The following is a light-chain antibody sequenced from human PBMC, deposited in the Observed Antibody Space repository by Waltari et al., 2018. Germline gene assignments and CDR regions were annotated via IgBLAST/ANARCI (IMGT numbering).Light chain of an antibody. CDR1: QGISNY. J-gene: IGKJ3*01. CDR2: AAS. V-gene: IGKV1-27*01. CDR3: QKYNSAPPLFT. Sequence: DIQMTQSPSSLSASVGHRVTITCRASQGISNYLAWYQQKPGKVPKLLIYAASTLQSGVPSRFSGSGSGTDFTLTISSLQPEDVATYYCQKYNSAPPLFTFGPGTKVDIK.